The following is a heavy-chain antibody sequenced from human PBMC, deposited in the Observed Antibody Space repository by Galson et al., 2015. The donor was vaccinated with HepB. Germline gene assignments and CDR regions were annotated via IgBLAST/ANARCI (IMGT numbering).Heavy chain of an antibody. CDR1: GYTFTSYD. CDR3: ATTHEGYCSSTSCQEATFDP. J-gene: IGHJ5*02. Sequence: SCKASGYTFTSYDINWVRQATGQGLEWMGWMNPNSGNTGYAQKFQGRVTMTRNTSISTAYMELSSLRSEDTAVYYCATTHEGYCSSTSCQEATFDPWGQGTLVTVSS. D-gene: IGHD2-2*01. V-gene: IGHV1-8*01. CDR2: MNPNSGNT.